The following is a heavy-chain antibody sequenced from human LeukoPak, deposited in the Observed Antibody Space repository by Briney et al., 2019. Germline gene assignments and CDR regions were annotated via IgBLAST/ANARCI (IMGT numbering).Heavy chain of an antibody. CDR3: ARLSLVRGVSFDY. J-gene: IGHJ4*02. Sequence: GGSLRLSCAASGFTFSSYVMHWVRQAPGKGLEWVSYISSSSSTIYYADSVKGRFTISRDNAKNSLYLQMNSLRAEDTAVYYCARLSLVRGVSFDYWGQGTLVTVSS. V-gene: IGHV3-48*01. D-gene: IGHD3-10*01. CDR1: GFTFSSYV. CDR2: ISSSSSTI.